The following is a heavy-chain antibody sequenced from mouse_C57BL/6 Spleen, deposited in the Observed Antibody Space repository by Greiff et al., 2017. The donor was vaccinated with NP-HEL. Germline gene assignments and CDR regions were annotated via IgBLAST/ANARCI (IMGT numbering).Heavy chain of an antibody. J-gene: IGHJ1*03. Sequence: VQLQQPGAELVRPGPSVKLSCKASGYTFTSYWMHWVKQRPGQGLEWIGVIDPSDSYTNYNQKFKGKATLTVDTSSSTAYMQLSSLTSEDSAVYYCATRGVYYYGTHWYFDVWGTGTTVTVSS. CDR2: IDPSDSYT. V-gene: IGHV1-59*01. CDR3: ATRGVYYYGTHWYFDV. CDR1: GYTFTSYW. D-gene: IGHD1-1*01.